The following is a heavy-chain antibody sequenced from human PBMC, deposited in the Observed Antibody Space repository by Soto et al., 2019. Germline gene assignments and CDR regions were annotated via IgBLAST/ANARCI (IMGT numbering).Heavy chain of an antibody. Sequence: EVQLLESGGGLEQPGGSLRLSWADSGFTFSSFAMTWVRQAPGKGLEWVSGISGDGISTYYTDSVKGRFTISRDNSKNTLYLQMNSLRVEDTAVYFCAREVWRTVTTDAADHYCYDGMDVWGQGTTVTVSS. V-gene: IGHV3-23*01. D-gene: IGHD4-17*01. CDR3: AREVWRTVTTDAADHYCYDGMDV. CDR2: ISGDGIST. CDR1: GFTFSSFA. J-gene: IGHJ6*02.